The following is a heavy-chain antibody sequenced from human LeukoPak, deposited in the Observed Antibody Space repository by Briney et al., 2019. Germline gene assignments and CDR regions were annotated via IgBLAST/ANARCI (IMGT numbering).Heavy chain of an antibody. CDR1: GFTFSDYE. D-gene: IGHD5-24*01. CDR3: AREDRRDGYSFDY. CDR2: ISSSGSTM. V-gene: IGHV3-48*03. J-gene: IGHJ4*02. Sequence: PGGSLRLSCAASGFTFSDYEMIWVRQTPGKGLEWISYISSSGSTMYYAESVKGRFTISRDSAENSLYLQMSSLRAEDTAVYYCAREDRRDGYSFDYWGQGTLVTVSS.